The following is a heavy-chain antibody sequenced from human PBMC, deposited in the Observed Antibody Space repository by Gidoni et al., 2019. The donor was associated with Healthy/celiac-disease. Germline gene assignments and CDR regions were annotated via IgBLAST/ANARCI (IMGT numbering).Heavy chain of an antibody. CDR3: ARGGSQWELQY. J-gene: IGHJ4*02. CDR2: IYYSGST. D-gene: IGHD1-26*01. V-gene: IGHV4-59*01. CDR1: GGSISSYY. Sequence: QVQLQESGPGLVKPSETLSLTCTVSGGSISSYYWSWIRQPPGKGLEWIGYIYYSGSTNYNPSLKSRVTISVDTSKNQFSLKLSSVTAADTAVYYCARGGSQWELQYWGQGTLVTVSS.